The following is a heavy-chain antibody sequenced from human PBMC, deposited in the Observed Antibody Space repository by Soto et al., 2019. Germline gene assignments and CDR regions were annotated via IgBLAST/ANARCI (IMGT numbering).Heavy chain of an antibody. V-gene: IGHV4-30-2*01. D-gene: IGHD3-22*01. CDR2: IYHSGST. CDR3: ARGSYYYDSSGYYHY. CDR1: GGSISSGGYS. J-gene: IGHJ4*02. Sequence: SDTLSLTFAVSGGSISSGGYSWSWIRQPPGKGLECIGYIYHSGSTYYNPSLKSRVTISVDRSKNQFSLKLTSVTAADTAVYYCARGSYYYDSSGYYHYWGQG.